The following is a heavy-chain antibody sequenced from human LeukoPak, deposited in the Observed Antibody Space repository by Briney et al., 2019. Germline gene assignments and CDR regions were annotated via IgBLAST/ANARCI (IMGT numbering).Heavy chain of an antibody. CDR1: GFTFSSYD. CDR2: IWYDGSNK. J-gene: IGHJ4*02. CDR3: ARDYAHSYGQVDY. D-gene: IGHD2-2*01. Sequence: PGRSLRLSCAASGFTFSSYDMHWVRQAPGKGLEWVAVIWYDGSNKYFADSVKGRFTISRDNSKNTLFLQMNTLRAEDTALYYCARDYAHSYGQVDYWGQGTLVTVSS. V-gene: IGHV3-33*01.